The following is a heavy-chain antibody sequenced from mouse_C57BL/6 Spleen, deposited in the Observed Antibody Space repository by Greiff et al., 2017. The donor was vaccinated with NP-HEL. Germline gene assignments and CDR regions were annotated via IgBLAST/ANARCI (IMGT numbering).Heavy chain of an antibody. CDR1: GYTFTSYG. D-gene: IGHD3-2*02. Sequence: LVESGAELARPGASVKLSCKASGYTFTSYGISWVKQRTGQGLEWIGEIYPRSGNTYYNEKFKGKATLTADKSSSTAYMELRSLTSEDSAVYFCARQLTYYFDYWGQGTTLTVSS. V-gene: IGHV1-81*01. CDR3: ARQLTYYFDY. J-gene: IGHJ2*01. CDR2: IYPRSGNT.